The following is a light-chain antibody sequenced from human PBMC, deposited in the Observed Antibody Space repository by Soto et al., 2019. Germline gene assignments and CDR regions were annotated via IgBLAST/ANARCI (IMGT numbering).Light chain of an antibody. CDR1: QGISNY. J-gene: IGKJ1*01. V-gene: IGKV1-27*01. Sequence: DIQMTQYPSSLSASVGDRVTITCRSSQGISNYLAWYQQKPGKVPKLLIYAASTLQSRVPSRFSGSGSGTDFTITISSLQPEDVATYYCQKYNSAPWTFGQGTKVEFK. CDR3: QKYNSAPWT. CDR2: AAS.